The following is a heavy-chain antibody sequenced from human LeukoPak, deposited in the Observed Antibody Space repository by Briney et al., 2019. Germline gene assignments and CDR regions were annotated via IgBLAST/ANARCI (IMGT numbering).Heavy chain of an antibody. CDR2: IYYSGST. V-gene: IGHV4-39*01. Sequence: PSETLSLTCTVSGGSISSGTYYWGWIRQPPGKGLECIGSIYYSGSTSYNPSLKSRVTISVDTSKNQFSLKLSSVTAADTAVYYCARRGDYWGQGTLVTVSS. CDR1: GGSISSGTYY. CDR3: ARRGDY. D-gene: IGHD3-16*01. J-gene: IGHJ4*02.